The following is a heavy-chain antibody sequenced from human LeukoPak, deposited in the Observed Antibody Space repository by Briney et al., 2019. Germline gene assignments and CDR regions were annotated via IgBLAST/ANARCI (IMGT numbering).Heavy chain of an antibody. Sequence: SETLSLTCTVSGGSISSYYWSWIRQPAGKGLEWIWRIYTSGSTNYNPSLKIRVTMSVDTSKNQISLKVNSVTAADTAVYYCARESYSSSYLFDFWGQGTLVTVSS. J-gene: IGHJ4*02. CDR2: IYTSGST. CDR3: ARESYSSSYLFDF. CDR1: GGSISSYY. V-gene: IGHV4-4*07. D-gene: IGHD6-6*01.